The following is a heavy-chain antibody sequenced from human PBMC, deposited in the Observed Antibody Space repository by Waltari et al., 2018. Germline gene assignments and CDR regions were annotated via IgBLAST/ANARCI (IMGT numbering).Heavy chain of an antibody. J-gene: IGHJ4*02. D-gene: IGHD3-22*01. CDR3: ATDYYDSGAYYLYFDY. V-gene: IGHV3-21*06. Sequence: EVQLVESGGGLVKPGGSLRLSCVASGFTFSSYTLTWVRQAPGKGLEWVSSIISTGNSIYYADSVKGRFTVSRDNAKNSMYLQMNSLRAEDTAVYFCATDYYDSGAYYLYFDYWGQGIRVTVSS. CDR2: IISTGNSI. CDR1: GFTFSSYT.